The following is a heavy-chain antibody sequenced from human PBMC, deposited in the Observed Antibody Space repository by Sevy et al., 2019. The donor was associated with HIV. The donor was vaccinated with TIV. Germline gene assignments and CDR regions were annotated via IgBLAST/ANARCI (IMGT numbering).Heavy chain of an antibody. J-gene: IGHJ3*02. CDR2: MRKDGLTT. V-gene: IGHV3-30*02. D-gene: IGHD3-16*01. Sequence: GESLKISCAASIFTFNIYGMQWVRQAPGKGLEWVAYMRKDGLTTYYADSVKGRFTISRDSSKNMLYLQMNSLRIEDAALYYCTRETTYYDASGPVPGDIWGQGTMVTVSS. CDR1: IFTFNIYG. CDR3: TRETTYYDASGPVPGDI.